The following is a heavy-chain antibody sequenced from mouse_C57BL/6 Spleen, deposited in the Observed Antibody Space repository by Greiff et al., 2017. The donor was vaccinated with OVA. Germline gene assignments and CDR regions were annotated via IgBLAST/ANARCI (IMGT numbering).Heavy chain of an antibody. CDR2: ISRGGSYT. D-gene: IGHD2-5*01. Sequence: DVKLVESGGDLVKPGGSLKLSCAASGFTFSSYGMSWVRQTPDKRLEWVATISRGGSYTYYPDSVKGRFTISRDNAKNTLYLQMSSLKSEDTAMYYCARHQYSNSALFAYWGQGTLVTVSA. CDR3: ARHQYSNSALFAY. CDR1: GFTFSSYG. J-gene: IGHJ3*01. V-gene: IGHV5-6*02.